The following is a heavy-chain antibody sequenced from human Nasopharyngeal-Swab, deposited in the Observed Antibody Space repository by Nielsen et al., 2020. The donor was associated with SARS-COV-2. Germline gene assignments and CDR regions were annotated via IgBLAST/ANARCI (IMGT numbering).Heavy chain of an antibody. CDR1: GGSISSYY. D-gene: IGHD4-11*01. V-gene: IGHV4-59*12. CDR3: ARGTVTTGLGY. CDR2: IYYSGST. J-gene: IGHJ4*02. Sequence: SETLSLTCTVSGGSISSYYWSWIRQPPGKGLEWIGYIYYSGSTNYNPSLKSRVTISVDTSKNQFSLNLSSVTAADTAVYYCARGTVTTGLGYWGQGTLVTVSS.